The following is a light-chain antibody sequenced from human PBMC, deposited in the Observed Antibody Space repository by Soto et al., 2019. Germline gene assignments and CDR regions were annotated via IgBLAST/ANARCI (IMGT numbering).Light chain of an antibody. J-gene: IGLJ1*01. Sequence: QSVLTHPPSASGTPGQRVTISCSGSNSNVGSNTGHWYQHLPGTAPKLLIYGNNQRPSGVPDRFSGSTSGTSASLALGGLRPEDESDYYCATCDDSLNGYVFGTGTKVTAL. V-gene: IGLV1-44*01. CDR1: NSNVGSNT. CDR2: GNN. CDR3: ATCDDSLNGYV.